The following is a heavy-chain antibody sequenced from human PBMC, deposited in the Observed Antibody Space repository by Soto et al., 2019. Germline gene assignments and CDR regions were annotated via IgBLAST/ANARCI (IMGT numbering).Heavy chain of an antibody. CDR1: GGSISSSSYY. CDR3: ARQVGRITMVRGVPPDNWFDP. D-gene: IGHD3-10*01. V-gene: IGHV4-39*01. J-gene: IGHJ5*02. CDR2: IYYSGST. Sequence: SETLSLTCTVSGGSISSSSYYWGWIRQPPGKGLEWIGSIYYSGSTYYNPSLKSRVTISVDPSKNQFSLKLSSVTAADTAVYYCARQVGRITMVRGVPPDNWFDPWGQGTLVTVSS.